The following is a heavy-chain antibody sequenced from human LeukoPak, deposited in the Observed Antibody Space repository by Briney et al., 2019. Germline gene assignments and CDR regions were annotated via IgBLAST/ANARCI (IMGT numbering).Heavy chain of an antibody. J-gene: IGHJ5*02. Sequence: PSETLSLTCTVSGGSISSYYWSWIRQPAGKGLEWIGRIYTSGSTNYNPSLKSRVTISVDTSKNQFSLKLSSVTAADTAVYYCARGGEYYFYSSGYFLDWFDPWGQGTLVTVSS. V-gene: IGHV4-4*07. CDR2: IYTSGST. D-gene: IGHD3-22*01. CDR1: GGSISSYY. CDR3: ARGGEYYFYSSGYFLDWFDP.